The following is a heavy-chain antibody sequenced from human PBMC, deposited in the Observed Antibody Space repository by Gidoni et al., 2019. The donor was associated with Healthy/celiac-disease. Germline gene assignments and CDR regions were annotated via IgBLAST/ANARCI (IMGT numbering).Heavy chain of an antibody. D-gene: IGHD2-15*01. V-gene: IGHV3-23*01. CDR2: ISGSGGST. Sequence: EVQLLESGGGLVQPGGSLRLSCEASGSTFSSDAMSWVRQAPGKGLEWVSAISGSGGSTYYADSVKGRFTISRDNSKNTLYLQMNSLRAEDTAVYYCAKDLRGGGSCYFAFDIWGQGTMVTVSS. CDR3: AKDLRGGGSCYFAFDI. CDR1: GSTFSSDA. J-gene: IGHJ3*02.